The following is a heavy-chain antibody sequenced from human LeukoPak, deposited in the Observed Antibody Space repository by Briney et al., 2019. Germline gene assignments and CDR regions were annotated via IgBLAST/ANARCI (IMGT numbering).Heavy chain of an antibody. D-gene: IGHD3-10*01. V-gene: IGHV4-39*07. CDR1: GGSISSSSYY. CDR2: IYYSGST. J-gene: IGHJ6*02. Sequence: PSETLSLTCTVSGGSISSSSYYWGWIRQPPGKGLEWIGSIYYSGSTYYNPSLKSRVTISVVQNQFSLKLTSVTAADTAVYYCAREKGSGYYYYGMDVWGQGTTVTVSS. CDR3: AREKGSGYYYYGMDV.